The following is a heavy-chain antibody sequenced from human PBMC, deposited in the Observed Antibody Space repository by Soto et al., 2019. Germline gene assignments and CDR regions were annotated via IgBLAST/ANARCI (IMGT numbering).Heavy chain of an antibody. V-gene: IGHV4-59*08. CDR3: ARLAFGGFDP. CDR1: RGSISSYY. CDR2: VYYNGNT. J-gene: IGHJ5*02. Sequence: QVQLQESGPGLVKPSETLSLTCTVSRGSISSYYWSWIRQPPGKGLEWIGYVYYNGNTNYNPSLESRVTISVDTSRNQFSLTLSSVTAADTAVYYCARLAFGGFDPWGQGALVTVSS. D-gene: IGHD3-10*01.